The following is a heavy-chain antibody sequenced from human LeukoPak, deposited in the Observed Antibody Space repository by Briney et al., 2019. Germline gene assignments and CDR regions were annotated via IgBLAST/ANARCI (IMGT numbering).Heavy chain of an antibody. CDR3: AREFVGFGALDY. J-gene: IGHJ4*02. Sequence: SETLSLTCTVSGGSISSGDYYWSWIRQPPGKGLEWIGYIYYSGSTYYNQSLKSRVTISVDTSKNQFSLRLSSVTAADTAVYYCAREFVGFGALDYWGQGTLVTVSS. CDR2: IYYSGST. V-gene: IGHV4-30-4*01. CDR1: GGSISSGDYY. D-gene: IGHD3-10*01.